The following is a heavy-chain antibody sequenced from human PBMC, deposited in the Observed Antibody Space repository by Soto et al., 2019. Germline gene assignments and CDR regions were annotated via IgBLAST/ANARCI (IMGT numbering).Heavy chain of an antibody. V-gene: IGHV4-59*01. CDR2: IYYSGST. D-gene: IGHD2-15*01. CDR3: ARASGCSGGNCAFDP. CDR1: GGSISRYY. Sequence: QVQLQESGPGLVMPSETLSLTCTVSGGSISRYYWSWIRQPPGKGLEWLGYIYYSGSTNYNPSLTSRGTISVDTSKNQFSLKLSSVTAADTAVYYCARASGCSGGNCAFDPWGQGTLVTVSS. J-gene: IGHJ5*02.